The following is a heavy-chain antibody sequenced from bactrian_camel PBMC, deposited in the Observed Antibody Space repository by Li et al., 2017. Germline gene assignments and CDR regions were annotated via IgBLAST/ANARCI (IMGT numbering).Heavy chain of an antibody. J-gene: IGHJ4*01. CDR2: IYGGDGST. D-gene: IGHD4*01. V-gene: IGHV3S40*01. Sequence: LVESGGGSALAGGSVRLSCAASGYTFNTYSWFRQAPGQEREGVAAIYGGDGSTSYADSVKGRFTIAQDSAKNTVYLQMNSLKPDDTAVYYCVRDLIATLFPIAYEYSYWGQGTQVTVS. CDR1: GYTFNTY. CDR3: VRDLIATLFPIAYEYSY.